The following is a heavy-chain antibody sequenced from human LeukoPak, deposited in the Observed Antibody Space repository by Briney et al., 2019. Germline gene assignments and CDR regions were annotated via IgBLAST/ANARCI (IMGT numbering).Heavy chain of an antibody. CDR3: ASAWSY. V-gene: IGHV3-74*01. Sequence: GGSLRLSSVASRITFSSYWMHWVRENPGKGLVWVSYISPDGSTTRYADSVKGRFTISRDNANDTLYLQMNSLRVEDTAVYFCASAWSYWGQGALVSVS. CDR1: RITFSSYW. CDR2: ISPDGSTT. D-gene: IGHD1-1*01. J-gene: IGHJ4*02.